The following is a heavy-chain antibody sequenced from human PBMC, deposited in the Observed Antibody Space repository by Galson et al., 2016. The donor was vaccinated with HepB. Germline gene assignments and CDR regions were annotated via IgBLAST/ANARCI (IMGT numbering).Heavy chain of an antibody. CDR2: FDPGDGET. CDR3: ATLGRGGVDWFDP. CDR1: GYTLTGLS. D-gene: IGHD2-8*01. J-gene: IGHJ5*02. V-gene: IGHV1-24*01. Sequence: SVKVSCKVSGYTLTGLSMHWVRQAPGKGLEWMGGFDPGDGETIYAQKFQGRVTMTEDTSTDTAYMELSSLISEDTAVYYCATLGRGGVDWFDPWGQGTLVTVSS.